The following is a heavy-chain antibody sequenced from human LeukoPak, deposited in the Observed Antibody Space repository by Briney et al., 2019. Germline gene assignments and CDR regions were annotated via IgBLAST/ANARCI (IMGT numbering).Heavy chain of an antibody. D-gene: IGHD3-10*01. CDR2: IYYSGST. CDR3: ARDERTYGSGSYYFDY. CDR1: GGSISSSSYY. V-gene: IGHV4-39*07. Sequence: SETLSLTCTVSGGSISSSSYYWGWIRQPPGKGLEWDVSIYYSGSTYYNPSLKSRVTISVDTSKNQFSQKLSSVTAADTAVYYCARDERTYGSGSYYFDYWGQGTLVTVSS. J-gene: IGHJ4*02.